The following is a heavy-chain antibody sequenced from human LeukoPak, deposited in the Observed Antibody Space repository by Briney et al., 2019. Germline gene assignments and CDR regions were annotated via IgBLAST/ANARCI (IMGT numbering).Heavy chain of an antibody. D-gene: IGHD4-17*01. Sequence: SVKVSCKASGGTFSSYAISWARQAPGQGLEWMGGIIPIFGTANYAQKFQGRVTITADESTSTAYMELSSLRSEDTAVYYCARGRTVTTYHWFDPWGQGTLVTVSS. CDR1: GGTFSSYA. CDR2: IIPIFGTA. V-gene: IGHV1-69*01. J-gene: IGHJ5*02. CDR3: ARGRTVTTYHWFDP.